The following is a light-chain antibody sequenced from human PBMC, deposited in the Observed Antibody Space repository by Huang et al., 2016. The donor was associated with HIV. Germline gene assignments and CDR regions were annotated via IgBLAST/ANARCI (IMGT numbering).Light chain of an antibody. J-gene: IGKJ1*01. CDR2: GAS. V-gene: IGKV1-17*03. CDR3: LQHHAYPRT. Sequence: DIQMTQSPSAMSASVGDKVTITCRASQAISNYLVWFQQKPGRAPKRLIYGASSLQSGVPSRFSGSGYGTKFTLTISSLQPEDFATYYCLQHHAYPRTFGPGTKVEVK. CDR1: QAISNY.